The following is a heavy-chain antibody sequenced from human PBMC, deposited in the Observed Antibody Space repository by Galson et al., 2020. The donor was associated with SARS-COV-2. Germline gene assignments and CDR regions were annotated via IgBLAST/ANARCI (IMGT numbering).Heavy chain of an antibody. D-gene: IGHD4-4*01. J-gene: IGHJ4*02. Sequence: ASVKVSCKASGYTFTSYYIHWVRQAPGQGLAWMGIINPSGGGTTYAQKFQGRVTMTRDMSTSTVYMELSSLRSEDTAVYYCARDSQGGNDYNYLLFWGQGTLVTVSS. CDR2: INPSGGGT. V-gene: IGHV1-46*01. CDR3: ARDSQGGNDYNYLLF. CDR1: GYTFTSYY.